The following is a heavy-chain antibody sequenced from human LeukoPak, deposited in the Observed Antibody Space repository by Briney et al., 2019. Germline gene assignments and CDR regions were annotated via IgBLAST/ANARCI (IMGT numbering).Heavy chain of an antibody. V-gene: IGHV3-23*01. J-gene: IGHJ4*02. CDR1: GFTFSSYA. CDR2: ISGSGGST. CDR3: AKDAVYYYGSGSYYFDY. Sequence: GGSLRLSRAASGFTFSSYAMSWVRQAPGKGLEWVSAISGSGGSTYYADSVKGRFTISRDNSKNTLYLQMNSLRAEDTAVYYCAKDAVYYYGSGSYYFDYWGQGTLVTVSS. D-gene: IGHD3-10*01.